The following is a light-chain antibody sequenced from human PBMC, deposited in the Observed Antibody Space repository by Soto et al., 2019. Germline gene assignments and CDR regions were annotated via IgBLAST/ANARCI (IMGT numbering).Light chain of an antibody. V-gene: IGLV1-44*01. J-gene: IGLJ2*01. CDR1: SSNIGSNT. CDR3: ASWDDSLNGYVV. CDR2: SNN. Sequence: QLVLTQPPSASGTPGQRVTISCSGNSSNIGSNTVNWYQQLPGTAPKLLIYSNNQRPSGVPDRFSGSKSGASASLAISGLQSEDEADYHCASWDDSLNGYVVFGGGTKLTVL.